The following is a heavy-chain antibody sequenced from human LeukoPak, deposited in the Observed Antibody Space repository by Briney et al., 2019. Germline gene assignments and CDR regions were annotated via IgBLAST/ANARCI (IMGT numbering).Heavy chain of an antibody. V-gene: IGHV4-59*01. CDR3: GRVSGNLLIDY. CDR2: IYYSRST. CDR1: GGSISSYY. D-gene: IGHD3-10*01. J-gene: IGHJ4*02. Sequence: SETLSLTCTVSGGSISSYYWSWIRQPPGKGLEWIGYIYYSRSTNYNPSPKSRVTISVDTSKNTFSLKLSSVTAADTGVYYCGRVSGNLLIDYWGQGTLVPVSS.